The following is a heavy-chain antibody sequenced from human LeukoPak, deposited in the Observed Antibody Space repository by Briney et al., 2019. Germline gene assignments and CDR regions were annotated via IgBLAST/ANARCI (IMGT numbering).Heavy chain of an antibody. V-gene: IGHV4-61*02. D-gene: IGHD4-23*01. J-gene: IGHJ3*02. CDR2: IYNSGST. CDR3: ARDTTVAKDAFDI. Sequence: SETLSLTCTVSGGSISSRTYYWSWIRKPAGKGLEWIGRIYNSGSTKYNPSLKSRVTMSVDTSRNQFSLKLSSVTAADTAVYYCARDTTVAKDAFDIWGQGTMVTVSS. CDR1: GGSISSRTYY.